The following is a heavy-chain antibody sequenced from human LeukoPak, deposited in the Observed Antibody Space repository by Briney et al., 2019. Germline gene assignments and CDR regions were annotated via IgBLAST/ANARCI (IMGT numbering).Heavy chain of an antibody. CDR3: ASHYDILTGYFGPHYYYGMDV. Sequence: GGSLRLSCAASGFTFSSYSMNWVRQAPGKGLEWVSYISSSGSTIYYADSVKGRFTISRDNAKNSLYLQMNSLRAEDTAVYYCASHYDILTGYFGPHYYYGMDVWGQGTTVTVSS. CDR2: ISSSGSTI. CDR1: GFTFSSYS. D-gene: IGHD3-9*01. V-gene: IGHV3-48*04. J-gene: IGHJ6*02.